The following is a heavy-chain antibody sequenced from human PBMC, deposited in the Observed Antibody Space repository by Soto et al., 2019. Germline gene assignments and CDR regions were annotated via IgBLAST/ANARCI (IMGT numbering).Heavy chain of an antibody. D-gene: IGHD3-10*01. CDR1: GGSISSSSYY. J-gene: IGHJ5*02. CDR3: ARQGMDYGSGSWGWFDP. CDR2: IYYSGST. V-gene: IGHV4-39*01. Sequence: QLQLQESGPGLVKPSETLSLTCTVSGGSISSSSYYWGWIRQPPGKGLERIGSIYYSGSTYYNPSLKSRVPISVDTSKNQFSLKLSSVTAADTAVYYCARQGMDYGSGSWGWFDPWGQGTLVTVSS.